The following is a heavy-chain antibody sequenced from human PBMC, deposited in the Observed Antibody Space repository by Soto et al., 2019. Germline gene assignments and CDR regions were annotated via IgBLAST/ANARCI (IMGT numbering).Heavy chain of an antibody. V-gene: IGHV3-13*01. J-gene: IGHJ5*02. Sequence: EVQLVESGGGLVQPGGSLRLSCAASGFTFSAYDMHWVRQPTGKGLEWVSAIGTLHDTYYPDSVKGRFTISRENAKNSLYLQMNSPTTGDTAVYYLARPASHWPGGGGWFDPWGQGTLVTVSS. CDR2: IGTLHDT. CDR3: ARPASHWPGGGGWFDP. D-gene: IGHD3-16*01. CDR1: GFTFSAYD.